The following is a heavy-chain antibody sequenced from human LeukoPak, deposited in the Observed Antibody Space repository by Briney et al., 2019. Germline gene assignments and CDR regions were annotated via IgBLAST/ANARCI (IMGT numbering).Heavy chain of an antibody. V-gene: IGHV3-30*02. D-gene: IGHD6-13*01. CDR2: IRYDGSNK. CDR3: ARGYSSSWYVADY. J-gene: IGHJ4*02. CDR1: GFTFSSYG. Sequence: GGSLRLSCAASGFTFSSYGMHWVRQAPGKGLEWVAFIRYDGSNKYYADSVKGRFTISRDNAKNSLYLQMNSLRAEDTALYYCARGYSSSWYVADYWGQGTLVTVSS.